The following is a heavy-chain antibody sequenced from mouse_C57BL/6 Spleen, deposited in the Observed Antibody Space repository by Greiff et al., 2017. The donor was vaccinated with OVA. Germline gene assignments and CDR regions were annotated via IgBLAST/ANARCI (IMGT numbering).Heavy chain of an antibody. CDR1: GYTFTDHT. J-gene: IGHJ2*01. D-gene: IGHD2-3*01. V-gene: IGHV1-78*01. Sequence: VQLQQSDAELVKPGASVKLSCKVSGYTFTDHTIHWMKQRPEQGLEWIGYIYPRDGSTKYNEKFKGKATLTADKSSSTAYMQINSLTSADSSVYYCVYCNYFDYWGQGTTLTVSS. CDR3: VYCNYFDY. CDR2: IYPRDGST.